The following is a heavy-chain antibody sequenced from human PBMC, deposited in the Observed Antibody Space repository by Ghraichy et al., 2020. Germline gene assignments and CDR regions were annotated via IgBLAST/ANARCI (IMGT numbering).Heavy chain of an antibody. CDR2: VSYSGNT. CDR3: ARRGRGYSLYYYGLDV. J-gene: IGHJ6*02. V-gene: IGHV4-59*08. Sequence: SETLSLICTVSGGSIRSQFWTWIRKPPGKGLEWIGYVSYSGNTNYNPSLKSRVTISVDTSKNQFSLSLTSETAADTAVYYCARRGRGYSLYYYGLDVWGQGTTVTVSS. CDR1: GGSIRSQF. D-gene: IGHD5-18*01.